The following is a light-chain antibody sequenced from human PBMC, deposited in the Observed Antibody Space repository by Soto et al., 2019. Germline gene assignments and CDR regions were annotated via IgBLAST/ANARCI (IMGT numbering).Light chain of an antibody. CDR1: QSVSSY. J-gene: IGKJ1*01. CDR2: DSS. Sequence: IVLTQSPATLSLSPGERATLSCGASQSVSSYLAWYQQKPGLAPRLVIYDSSIRATGIPDRFSGSGSGTDFTLTISRLEPEDSGIYHCHQHGGSPETFGQGTKVDIK. V-gene: IGKV3D-20*01. CDR3: HQHGGSPET.